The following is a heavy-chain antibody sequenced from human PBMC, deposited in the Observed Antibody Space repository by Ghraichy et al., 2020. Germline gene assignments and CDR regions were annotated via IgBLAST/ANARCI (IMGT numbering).Heavy chain of an antibody. CDR1: GFTFSNAW. Sequence: GGSLRLSCAASGFTFSNAWMNWVRQAPGKGLEWVGRIKSKTDGGTTDYAAPVKGRFTISRDDSKNTLYLQMNSLKTEDTAVYYCTTERIDHYYYGMDVWGQGTTVTVSS. CDR3: TTERIDHYYYGMDV. CDR2: IKSKTDGGTT. D-gene: IGHD2-15*01. J-gene: IGHJ6*02. V-gene: IGHV3-15*07.